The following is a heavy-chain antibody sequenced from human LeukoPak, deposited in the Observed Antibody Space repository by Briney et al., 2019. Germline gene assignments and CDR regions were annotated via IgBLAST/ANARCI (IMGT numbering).Heavy chain of an antibody. CDR1: GFTFSSYA. CDR2: IKQDGSEK. J-gene: IGHJ4*02. Sequence: GGSLRLSCAASGFTFSSYAMSWVRQAPGKGLEWVANIKQDGSEKYYVDSVKGRFTISRDNAKNSLYLQMNSLRAEDTAVYYCARVYPTVNYFDYWGQGTLVTVSS. D-gene: IGHD4-17*01. V-gene: IGHV3-7*01. CDR3: ARVYPTVNYFDY.